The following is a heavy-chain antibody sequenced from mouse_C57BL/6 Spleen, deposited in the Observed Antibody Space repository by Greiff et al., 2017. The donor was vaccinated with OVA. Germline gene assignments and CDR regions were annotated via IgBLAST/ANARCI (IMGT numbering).Heavy chain of an antibody. J-gene: IGHJ2*01. D-gene: IGHD2-10*02. CDR1: GYTFTSYW. Sequence: QVQLQQPGAELVKPGASVKLSCKASGYTFTSYWMQWVKQRPGQGLEWIGEIDPSDSYTNYNQKFKGKATLTVDTSSSTAYMQLSSLTSEDSAVYYCARRYGNYAGFDYWGQGTTLTVSS. CDR2: IDPSDSYT. CDR3: ARRYGNYAGFDY. V-gene: IGHV1-50*01.